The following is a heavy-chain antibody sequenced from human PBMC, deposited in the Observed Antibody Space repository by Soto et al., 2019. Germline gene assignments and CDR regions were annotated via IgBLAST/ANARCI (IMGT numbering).Heavy chain of an antibody. CDR3: ARDSSGYLDY. Sequence: GGSLRLSCAASGFTFSDYYMSWIRQAPGKGLEWVSYISSSGNSIYYADSVRGRFTISRDNAKNSLYLQMNSLRVEDTAVYYCARDSSGYLDYWGQGTLVTVPS. J-gene: IGHJ4*02. V-gene: IGHV3-11*01. CDR1: GFTFSDYY. D-gene: IGHD6-19*01. CDR2: ISSSGNSI.